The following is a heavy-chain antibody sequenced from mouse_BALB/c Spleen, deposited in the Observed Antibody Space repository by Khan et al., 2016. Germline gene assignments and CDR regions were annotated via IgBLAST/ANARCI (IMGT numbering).Heavy chain of an antibody. CDR2: IYPGDGDT. V-gene: IGHV1-80*01. J-gene: IGHJ4*01. CDR1: GYAFSSYW. CDR3: AKLTGTRGAIDY. D-gene: IGHD1-1*01. Sequence: QVQLQQSGAELVRPGSSVKISCKASGYAFSSYWMYWVKQRPGQGLEWIGQIYPGDGDTNYNGKFKGKATLTADKSSSTAYMQLSSLTSEDSAVYFCAKLTGTRGAIDYWGQGTSVTVSS.